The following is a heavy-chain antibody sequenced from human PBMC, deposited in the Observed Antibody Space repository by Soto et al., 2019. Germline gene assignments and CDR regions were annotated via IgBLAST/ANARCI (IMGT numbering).Heavy chain of an antibody. D-gene: IGHD3-22*01. CDR2: IIPIFGTA. CDR3: ARQGESSGSYYYGMDV. Sequence: QVQLVQSGAEVKKPGSSVKVSCKASGGTFSSYTISWVRQAPGQGLEWMGGIIPIFGTANYAQRFQGRVTIHADESTSTAYMELSSLRSEATAVYYCARQGESSGSYYYGMDVWGQGTTVIVSS. CDR1: GGTFSSYT. J-gene: IGHJ6*02. V-gene: IGHV1-69*12.